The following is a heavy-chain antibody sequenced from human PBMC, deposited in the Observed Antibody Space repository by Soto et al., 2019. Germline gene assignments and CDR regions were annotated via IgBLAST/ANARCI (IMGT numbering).Heavy chain of an antibody. CDR1: GGTFSSYA. CDR2: IIPIFGTA. Sequence: QVQLVQSGAEVKKPGSSVKVSCKASGGTFSSYAISWVRQAPGQGLEWMGGIIPIFGTANYAQKFQGRVTITADESTSTAYMGLSSLRSEDTAVYYCARAIDYDYVGVSYRYSYNWFAPWGQGTLVTVSS. J-gene: IGHJ5*02. D-gene: IGHD3-16*02. CDR3: ARAIDYDYVGVSYRYSYNWFAP. V-gene: IGHV1-69*12.